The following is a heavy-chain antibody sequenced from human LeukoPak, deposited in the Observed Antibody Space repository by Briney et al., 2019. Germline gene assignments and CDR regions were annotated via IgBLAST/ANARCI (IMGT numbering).Heavy chain of an antibody. D-gene: IGHD3-3*01. CDR1: GGTFSSYA. CDR3: ARAATRGTYDFWSGYIWWAEHWFDP. Sequence: SVKVSCKASGGTFSSYAISWVRQAPGQGLEWMGGIIPIFGTANYAQKFQGRVTITADESTSTAYMELSSLRSEDTAVYYCARAATRGTYDFWSGYIWWAEHWFDPWGQGTLVTVSS. J-gene: IGHJ5*02. CDR2: IIPIFGTA. V-gene: IGHV1-69*01.